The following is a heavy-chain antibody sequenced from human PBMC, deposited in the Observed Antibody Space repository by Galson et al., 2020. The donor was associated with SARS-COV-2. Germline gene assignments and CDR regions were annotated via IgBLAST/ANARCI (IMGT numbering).Heavy chain of an antibody. CDR3: ARTPGLFYGMDV. V-gene: IGHV3-64*01. J-gene: IGHJ6*02. Sequence: GGSLRLSCAASGFTISSYAMHWVRQAPGKGLEYVSAISSNGGSTYYANSVKGRFTISRDTSKNTLYLQMGSLRAEDMAVYYCARTPGLFYGMDVWGQGTTVTVSS. D-gene: IGHD3-10*01. CDR1: GFTISSYA. CDR2: ISSNGGST.